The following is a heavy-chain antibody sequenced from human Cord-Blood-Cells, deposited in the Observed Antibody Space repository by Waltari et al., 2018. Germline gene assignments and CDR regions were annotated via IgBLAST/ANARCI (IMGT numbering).Heavy chain of an antibody. CDR2: FNPNSVGT. Sequence: QVQLVQSGAEVKKPGASVKVSCKASGYTFTGYYMHWVRQAPGQGLEWMGWFNPNSVGTNYAQKFQGWVTMTRDTSISTAYMELSRLRSDDTAVYYCARSYDILTGYFDYWGQGTLVTVSS. CDR3: ARSYDILTGYFDY. V-gene: IGHV1-2*04. CDR1: GYTFTGYY. D-gene: IGHD3-9*01. J-gene: IGHJ4*02.